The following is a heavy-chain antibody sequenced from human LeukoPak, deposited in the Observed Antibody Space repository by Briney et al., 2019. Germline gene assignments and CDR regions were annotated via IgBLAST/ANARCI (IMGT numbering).Heavy chain of an antibody. CDR3: AKVGHSYDFWSGLHDAFDI. Sequence: GGSLRLSCAAPGFTFSSYAMSWVRQAPGKGLEWVSAISGSGGSTYYADSVKGRFTISRDNSKNTLYLQMNSLRAEDTAVYYCAKVGHSYDFWSGLHDAFDIWGQGTMVTVSS. CDR1: GFTFSSYA. CDR2: ISGSGGST. V-gene: IGHV3-23*01. D-gene: IGHD3-3*01. J-gene: IGHJ3*02.